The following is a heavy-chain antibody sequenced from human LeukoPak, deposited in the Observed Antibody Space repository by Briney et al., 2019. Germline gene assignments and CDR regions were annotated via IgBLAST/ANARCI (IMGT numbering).Heavy chain of an antibody. Sequence: GGSLRLSCAASGFTFSSYGMHWVRQAPGKGLEWMAFIRYDGSEKYYADSVKGRFTISRDNSKSTLYLQMNSLRTEDTAVYYCAKDLTSMVRGVGYYYYMDVWGKGTTVNVS. J-gene: IGHJ6*03. CDR2: IRYDGSEK. D-gene: IGHD3-10*01. CDR3: AKDLTSMVRGVGYYYYMDV. CDR1: GFTFSSYG. V-gene: IGHV3-30*02.